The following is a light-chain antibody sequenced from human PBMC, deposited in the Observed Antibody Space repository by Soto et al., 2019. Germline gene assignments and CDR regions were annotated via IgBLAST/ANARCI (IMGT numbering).Light chain of an antibody. Sequence: QSVLTQPPSVSGAPGQRVTISCTGSSSNIGAGYDVHWYQHLPGTAPKLLIYGNNNRPSGVPDRFSGSKSGTSASLAITGLQAEDEADYYCTSFAPGRIYVFGSGTKVTVL. V-gene: IGLV1-40*01. CDR3: TSFAPGRIYV. J-gene: IGLJ1*01. CDR2: GNN. CDR1: SSNIGAGYD.